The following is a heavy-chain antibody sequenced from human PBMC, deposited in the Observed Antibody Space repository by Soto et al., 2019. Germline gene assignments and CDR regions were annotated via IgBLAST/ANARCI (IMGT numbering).Heavy chain of an antibody. Sequence: EVQLVESGGGLVQPGGSLRLSCVASGFTFSNYWMHWVRQAPGKGLVWVSRISPDGSNTNYADSVKGRFTISRDNAKNTVYLQMNSLRAEDTALYYCARDNWKSDWGQGTLVTVSS. V-gene: IGHV3-74*01. CDR1: GFTFSNYW. D-gene: IGHD1-20*01. J-gene: IGHJ4*02. CDR2: ISPDGSNT. CDR3: ARDNWKSD.